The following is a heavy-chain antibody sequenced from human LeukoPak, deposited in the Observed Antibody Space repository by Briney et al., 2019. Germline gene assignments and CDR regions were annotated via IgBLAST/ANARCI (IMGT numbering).Heavy chain of an antibody. V-gene: IGHV4-59*08. Sequence: SETLSLTCTVSGGSISSYYWNWIRQPPGKGLEWIGYIHSSGSTRYNPSLKSRVTISVDTSKNQFSLKLSSVTAADRAVYYCARWYSSGWAFDYWGQGTLVTVSS. CDR2: IHSSGST. D-gene: IGHD6-19*01. J-gene: IGHJ4*02. CDR1: GGSISSYY. CDR3: ARWYSSGWAFDY.